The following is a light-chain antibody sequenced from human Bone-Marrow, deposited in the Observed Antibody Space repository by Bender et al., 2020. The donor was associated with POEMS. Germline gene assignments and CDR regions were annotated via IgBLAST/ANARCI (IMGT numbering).Light chain of an antibody. CDR2: EVL. CDR3: CSYAGDNLWV. V-gene: IGLV2-23*02. CDR1: SSDVGSYNL. J-gene: IGLJ3*02. Sequence: QSALTQPASVSGSPGQSITVSYTTTSSDVGSYNLVSWYQQHPGKAPKVMISEVLKRPSGVSIRFSGSKSGNTASLTISGLQAEDEADYYCCSYAGDNLWVFGGGTKLTVL.